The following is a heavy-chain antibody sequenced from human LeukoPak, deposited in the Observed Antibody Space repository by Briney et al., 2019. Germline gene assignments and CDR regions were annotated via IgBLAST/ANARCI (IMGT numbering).Heavy chain of an antibody. Sequence: PSETLSLTCTVSGYSISSGYYGGWPRQPPGEGLEWIGSIYHSGNTYYNPSLKSRVTISVDTSRNQFSVKLTSVTAADTAVYYCAREGGGYCSGGNCYSGASDIWGQGTMVTVSS. CDR2: IYHSGNT. V-gene: IGHV4-38-2*02. CDR3: AREGGGYCSGGNCYSGASDI. CDR1: GYSISSGYY. D-gene: IGHD2-15*01. J-gene: IGHJ3*02.